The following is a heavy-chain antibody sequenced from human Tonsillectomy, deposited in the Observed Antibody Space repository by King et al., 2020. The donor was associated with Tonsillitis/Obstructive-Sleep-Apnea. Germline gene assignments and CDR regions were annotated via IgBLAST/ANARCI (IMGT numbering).Heavy chain of an antibody. CDR2: ISGSGGST. D-gene: IGHD6-13*01. V-gene: IGHV3-23*04. CDR1: GFTFNSYA. J-gene: IGHJ6*03. CDR3: AKDQQDSFPPYFYYYMGV. Sequence: VQLVESGGGLVQPGGSLRLSCAASGFTFNSYAMTWVRQAPGKGLEWVSAISGSGGSTYYADSVKGRVTISRDNSKNTLYLQMNSLRAEDTAVYYCAKDQQDSFPPYFYYYMGVWGKGTTVTVSS.